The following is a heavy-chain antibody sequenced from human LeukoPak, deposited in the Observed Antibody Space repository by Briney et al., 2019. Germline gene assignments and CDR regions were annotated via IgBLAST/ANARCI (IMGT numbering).Heavy chain of an antibody. J-gene: IGHJ4*02. CDR2: ISSSGSTI. D-gene: IGHD2-2*01. CDR1: GFTFSDYY. Sequence: GGSLRLSCAASGFTFSDYYMSWIRQAPGKGLEWVSYISSSGSTIYYADSVKGRFTISRDNAKNSLYLQMNSLRAEDTAVYYCARLHPDIVVVPAAIRGDYWGQGTLVTASS. V-gene: IGHV3-11*04. CDR3: ARLHPDIVVVPAAIRGDY.